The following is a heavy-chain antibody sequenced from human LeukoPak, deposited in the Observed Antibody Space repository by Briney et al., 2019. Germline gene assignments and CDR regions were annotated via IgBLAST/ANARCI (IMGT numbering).Heavy chain of an antibody. CDR1: GGSFSGYY. V-gene: IGHV4-34*01. D-gene: IGHD6-13*01. Sequence: SETLSLTCAVYGGSFSGYYWSWIRQLPGKGLEWIGEINHSGSTNYNPSLKSRVTISVDTSKNQFSLKLSSVTAADTAVYYCARGGWGSSSQAPYYFDYWGQGTLVTVSS. J-gene: IGHJ4*02. CDR2: INHSGST. CDR3: ARGGWGSSSQAPYYFDY.